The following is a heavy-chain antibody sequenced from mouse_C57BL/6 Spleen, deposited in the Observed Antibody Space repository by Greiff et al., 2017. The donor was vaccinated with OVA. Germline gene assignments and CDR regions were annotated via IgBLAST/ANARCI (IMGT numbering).Heavy chain of an antibody. CDR1: GYAFSSSW. D-gene: IGHD2-1*01. Sequence: QVQLKESGPELVKPGASVKISCKASGYAFSSSWMNWVKQRPGKGLEWIGRIYPGDGVTTYNGKFKGKATLPADKSSSPAYMQLSRLTSEHSAVFFGARDDGNDYWGQGTTLTVSS. CDR3: ARDDGNDY. J-gene: IGHJ2*01. CDR2: IYPGDGVT. V-gene: IGHV1-82*01.